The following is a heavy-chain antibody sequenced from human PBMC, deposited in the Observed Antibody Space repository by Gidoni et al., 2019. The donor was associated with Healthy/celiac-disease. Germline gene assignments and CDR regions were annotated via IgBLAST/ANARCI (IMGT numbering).Heavy chain of an antibody. CDR2: ISSSSSTI. CDR1: GFTFSSYS. D-gene: IGHD3-9*01. Sequence: EVQLVESGGGLVQPGGSLRLSCAASGFTFSSYSMNWVRQAPGKGLEWVSYISSSSSTIYYADSVKGRFTISRDNAKNSLYLQMNSLRAEDTAVYYCARGPKVPLTGFPFGYWGQGTLVTVSS. J-gene: IGHJ4*02. V-gene: IGHV3-48*04. CDR3: ARGPKVPLTGFPFGY.